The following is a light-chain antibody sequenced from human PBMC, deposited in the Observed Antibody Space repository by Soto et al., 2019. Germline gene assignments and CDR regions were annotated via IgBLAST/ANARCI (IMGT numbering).Light chain of an antibody. J-gene: IGKJ1*01. CDR1: QGIGDT. CDR2: WAS. CDR3: QQYYSTPPT. V-gene: IGKV4-1*01. Sequence: VMRQSPATLSVSPGEGATLSCRASQGIGDTLAWYQQKPGQPPKLLIYWASTRESGVPDRFSGSGSGTDFTLTISSLQAEDVAVYYCQQYYSTPPTFGQGTKVDIK.